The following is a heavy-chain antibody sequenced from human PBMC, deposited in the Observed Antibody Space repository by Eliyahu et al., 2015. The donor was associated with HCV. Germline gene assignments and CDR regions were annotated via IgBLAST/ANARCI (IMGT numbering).Heavy chain of an antibody. CDR3: ARAKAGWGYYGLDV. J-gene: IGHJ6*02. Sequence: QVQLVQSGTAVKKPGASVKVSCKASXYTFTDYYMHWVRQAPGKGLEWMAWINPNSGGXNYAQKFQGRVTMTRDTSVRTVYLELSSLRSDDTAIYYCARAKAGWGYYGLDVWGQGTTVTVSS. D-gene: IGHD3-16*01. CDR1: XYTFTDYY. CDR2: INPNSGGX. V-gene: IGHV1-2*02.